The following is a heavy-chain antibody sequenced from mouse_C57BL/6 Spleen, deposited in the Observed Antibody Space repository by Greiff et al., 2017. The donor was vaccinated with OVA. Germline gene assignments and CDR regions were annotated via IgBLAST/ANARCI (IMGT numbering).Heavy chain of an antibody. D-gene: IGHD2-2*01. CDR1: GYSITSGYY. CDR3: ARDGYDGWYFDV. V-gene: IGHV3-6*01. CDR2: ISYDGSN. J-gene: IGHJ1*03. Sequence: EVQLQESGPGLVKPSQSLSLTCSVTGYSITSGYYWNWIRPLPGNKQEWMGYISYDGSNNYKPSLKKRISITRNTSKNQFFLKLNSVTTEDTATYYCARDGYDGWYFDVWGTGTTVTVSS.